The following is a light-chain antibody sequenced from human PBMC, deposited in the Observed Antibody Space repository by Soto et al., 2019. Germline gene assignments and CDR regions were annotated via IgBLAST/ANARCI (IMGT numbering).Light chain of an antibody. J-gene: IGLJ1*01. CDR1: SSDIGNNF. V-gene: IGLV1-51*01. CDR3: GTWDTSLGAPYV. Sequence: QSVLTQPPSVSAAPGQKVTISCSGGSSDIGNNFVSWYQHLPGAAPKLLICDNNKRPSGVPDRFSGSKSGTSATLGITGLQTGDEASYYCGTWDTSLGAPYVFGTGTKVTVL. CDR2: DNN.